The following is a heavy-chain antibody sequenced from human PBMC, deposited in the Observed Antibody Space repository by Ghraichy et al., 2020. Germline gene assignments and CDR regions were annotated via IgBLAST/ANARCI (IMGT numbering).Heavy chain of an antibody. CDR3: AREGDGDNYDFWSGYYLGAAFDI. CDR1: GYTFTSYA. V-gene: IGHV1-3*01. D-gene: IGHD3-3*01. J-gene: IGHJ3*02. CDR2: INAGNGNT. Sequence: KVSCKASGYTFTSYAMHWVRQAPGQRLEWMGWINAGNGNTKYSQKFQGRVTITRDTSASTAYMELSSLRSEDTAVYYCAREGDGDNYDFWSGYYLGAAFDIWGQGTMVTVSS.